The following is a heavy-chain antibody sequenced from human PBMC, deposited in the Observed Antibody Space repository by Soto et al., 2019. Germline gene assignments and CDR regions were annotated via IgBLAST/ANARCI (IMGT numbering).Heavy chain of an antibody. CDR2: INHSGST. D-gene: IGHD6-13*01. V-gene: IGHV4-34*01. Sequence: PSETLSLTCGVYGGSFSGYYWSWIRQPPGKGLEWIGEINHSGSTNYNPSLKSRVSMSVDTSKNQFSLKLSSVTAADTAVYYCARGRVGSSWYRDFDYWGQGILVTVSS. CDR3: ARGRVGSSWYRDFDY. CDR1: GGSFSGYY. J-gene: IGHJ4*02.